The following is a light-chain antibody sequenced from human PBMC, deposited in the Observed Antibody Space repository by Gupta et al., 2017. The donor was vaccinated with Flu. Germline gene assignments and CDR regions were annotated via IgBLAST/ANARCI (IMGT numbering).Light chain of an antibody. Sequence: DIQMTQSPSTLSASVGDRVTITCRASQSISSWLAWYQQKPGKAPKLLIYKASSLESGVPSRFSGSGAGTEXTLTISXRQQDDFATYYCQQYNSYSAYTFGXGTKVEIK. CDR1: QSISSW. J-gene: IGKJ2*01. CDR2: KAS. V-gene: IGKV1-5*03. CDR3: QQYNSYSAYT.